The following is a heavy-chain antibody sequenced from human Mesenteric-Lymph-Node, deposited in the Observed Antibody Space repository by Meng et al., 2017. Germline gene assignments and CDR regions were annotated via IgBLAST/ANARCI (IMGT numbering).Heavy chain of an antibody. J-gene: IGHJ4*02. CDR2: IYYSGST. D-gene: IGHD3-10*01. V-gene: IGHV4-34*01. CDR1: GGSFSGYY. CDR3: ARITTMVRGVIGY. Sequence: QVQLQQWGAGLLKPSETLSLTCAVYGGSFSGYYWSWIRQPPGKGLEWIGCIYYSGSTYYNPSLKSRVTISVDTSKNQFSLKLSSVTAADTAVYYCARITTMVRGVIGYWGQGTLVTVSS.